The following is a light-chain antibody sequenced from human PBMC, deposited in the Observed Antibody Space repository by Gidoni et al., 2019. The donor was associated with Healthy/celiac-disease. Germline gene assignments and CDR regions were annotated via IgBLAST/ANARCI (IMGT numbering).Light chain of an antibody. Sequence: EIVFTQSPGTLSFSPGERATLSCRASQSVSSSYLAWYQQKPGQAPRLLIYGASSRATSIPDRFSGSGAGTDFTLTISRLEPEDFAVYYCQQYGSSPRTFGQGTKLEIK. CDR1: QSVSSSY. J-gene: IGKJ2*01. V-gene: IGKV3-20*01. CDR2: GAS. CDR3: QQYGSSPRT.